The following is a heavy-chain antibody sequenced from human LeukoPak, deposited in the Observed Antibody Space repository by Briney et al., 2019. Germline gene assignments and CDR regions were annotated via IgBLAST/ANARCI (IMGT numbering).Heavy chain of an antibody. CDR1: GGTFSSYA. J-gene: IGHJ6*02. D-gene: IGHD3-3*01. V-gene: IGHV1-69*13. CDR3: ARDDFWSGYVYYYYGMDV. Sequence: SVKVSCKASGGTFSSYAISWVRQAPGQGLEWMGGIIPIFGTANYAQKFQGRVTITADESTSTAYMELSSLRSEDTAVYYCARDDFWSGYVYYYYGMDVWGQGTTVTVSS. CDR2: IIPIFGTA.